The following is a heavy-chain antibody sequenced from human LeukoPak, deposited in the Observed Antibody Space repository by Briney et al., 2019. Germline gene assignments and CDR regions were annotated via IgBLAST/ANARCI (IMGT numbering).Heavy chain of an antibody. V-gene: IGHV3-53*01. CDR3: ARVVPAYFDY. Sequence: GGSLRLSCAASGFAVSSNYMSWVRQAPGKGLEWVSVIYSGGSTYYADSVKGRFTISRDNSKNTLYLQMNSLRAEDTAVYYCARVVPAYFDYWGQGTLVTVSS. J-gene: IGHJ4*02. CDR1: GFAVSSNY. CDR2: IYSGGST. D-gene: IGHD2-2*01.